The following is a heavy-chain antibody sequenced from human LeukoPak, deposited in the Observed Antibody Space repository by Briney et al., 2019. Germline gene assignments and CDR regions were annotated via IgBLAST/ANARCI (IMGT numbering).Heavy chain of an antibody. J-gene: IGHJ3*02. CDR1: GFTFSSYA. CDR3: AKKNYYDSSGYYFDAFDI. V-gene: IGHV3-23*01. D-gene: IGHD3-22*01. CDR2: ISGSGGST. Sequence: PGGSLRLSCAASGFTFSSYAMSWVRQAPGKGLEWVSAISGSGGSTYYADSVKGRFTISRDNSKNTLYLQMNSLRAEDTAVYYCAKKNYYDSSGYYFDAFDIWGQGTMVTVSS.